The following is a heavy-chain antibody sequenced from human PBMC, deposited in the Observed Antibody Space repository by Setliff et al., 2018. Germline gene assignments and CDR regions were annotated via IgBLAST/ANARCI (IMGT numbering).Heavy chain of an antibody. J-gene: IGHJ6*03. Sequence: ASVKVSCKASGYTFTAYDIVWVRQATGQGREWMGWMNPNSGRTGYPQKFQGRVTMTRNTSISTAYMGLSSLRSEDTDVYFCARGVLVLQFLECLPRFYYMDVLGKGTTVTVSS. CDR2: MNPNSGRT. CDR3: ARGVLVLQFLECLPRFYYMDV. CDR1: GYTFTAYD. D-gene: IGHD3-3*01. V-gene: IGHV1-8*02.